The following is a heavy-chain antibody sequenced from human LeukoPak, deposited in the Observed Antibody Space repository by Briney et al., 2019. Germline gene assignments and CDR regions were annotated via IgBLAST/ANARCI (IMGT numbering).Heavy chain of an antibody. V-gene: IGHV3-21*01. CDR3: ARDASVVVTANFDY. J-gene: IGHJ4*02. D-gene: IGHD2-21*02. Sequence: GGSLRLSCAASGFTFSSYSMNWVRQAPGKGLEWVSSISSSSSYIYYADSVKDRFTISRDNAKNSLYLQMNSLRAEDTAVYYCARDASVVVTANFDYWGQGTLVTVSS. CDR1: GFTFSSYS. CDR2: ISSSSSYI.